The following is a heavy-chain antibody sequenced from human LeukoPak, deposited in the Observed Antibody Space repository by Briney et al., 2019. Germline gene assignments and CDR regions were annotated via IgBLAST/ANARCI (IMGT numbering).Heavy chain of an antibody. D-gene: IGHD6-13*01. J-gene: IGHJ5*02. CDR2: IHDTRGT. V-gene: IGHV4-34*11. Sequence: PSETLSLTCAVYGGSFSGYYWSWIRQPPGKGLEWIGYIHDTRGTNYNPYLKSRVTMSLDTSKNHFSLSLNSVTAADTAVYFCAGGIGYATSPADHLGQGTLVIVSS. CDR3: AGGIGYATSPADH. CDR1: GGSFSGYY.